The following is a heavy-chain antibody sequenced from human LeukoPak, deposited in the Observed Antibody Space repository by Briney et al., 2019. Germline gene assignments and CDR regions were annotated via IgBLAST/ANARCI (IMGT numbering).Heavy chain of an antibody. CDR3: ARGKLERRGIYGMDV. Sequence: GGSLRLSCAASGFTFSSYAMSWVRQAPGKGLEWVSAISGSGGSTYYADSVKGRFTISRDNSKNTLYLQMNSLRAEDTAVYYCARGKLERRGIYGMDVWGQRTTVTVSS. J-gene: IGHJ6*02. CDR1: GFTFSSYA. V-gene: IGHV3-23*01. CDR2: ISGSGGST. D-gene: IGHD1-1*01.